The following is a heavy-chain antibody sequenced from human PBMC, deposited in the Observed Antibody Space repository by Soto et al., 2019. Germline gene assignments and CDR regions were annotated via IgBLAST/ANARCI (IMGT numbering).Heavy chain of an antibody. J-gene: IGHJ6*03. CDR2: IYYSGST. Sequence: QVQLQESGPGLVKPSQTLSLTCTVSGGSISSGGYYWSWIRQHPGKGLEWIGYIYYSGSTYYNPSLKCRVTISVETSKNQFSLKLSSVTAADTAVYYCARGSGDDEFTPGDYYYYYYMDVWGKGTTVTVSS. CDR3: ARGSGDDEFTPGDYYYYYYMDV. D-gene: IGHD3-10*01. CDR1: GGSISSGGYY. V-gene: IGHV4-31*03.